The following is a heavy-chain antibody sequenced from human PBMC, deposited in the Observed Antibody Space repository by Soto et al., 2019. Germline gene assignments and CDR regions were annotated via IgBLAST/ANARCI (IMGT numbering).Heavy chain of an antibody. CDR2: INHSGST. CDR1: GGSFSGYY. D-gene: IGHD6-13*01. V-gene: IGHV4-34*01. CDR3: ASRYSSSGYLPRHNYYYGMDV. Sequence: PSETLSLTCAVYGGSFSGYYWSWIRQPPGKGLEWIGEINHSGSTNYNPSLKSRVTISVDTSKNQFSLKLSSVTAADTAVYYCASRYSSSGYLPRHNYYYGMDVWGQGTTVTVSS. J-gene: IGHJ6*01.